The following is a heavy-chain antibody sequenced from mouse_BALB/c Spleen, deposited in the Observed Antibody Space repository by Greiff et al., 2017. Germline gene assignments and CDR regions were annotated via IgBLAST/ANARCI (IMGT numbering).Heavy chain of an antibody. CDR3: ARHDGYPGYFDY. CDR1: GFTFSSYG. Sequence: DVKLVESGGDLVKPGGSLKLSCAASGFTFSSYGMSWVRQTPDKRLEWVATISSGGSYTYYPDSVKGRFTISRDNAKNTLYLQMSSLKSEDTAMYYCARHDGYPGYFDYWGQGTTLTVSS. V-gene: IGHV5-6*02. D-gene: IGHD2-3*01. J-gene: IGHJ2*01. CDR2: ISSGGSYT.